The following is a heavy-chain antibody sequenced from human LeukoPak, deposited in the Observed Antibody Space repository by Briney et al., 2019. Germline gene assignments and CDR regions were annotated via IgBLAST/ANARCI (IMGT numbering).Heavy chain of an antibody. V-gene: IGHV4-59*01. CDR3: ARQYSGSYYSFDY. CDR1: GGSISSYY. J-gene: IGHJ4*02. Sequence: SETLSLTCTVSGGSISSYYWSWIRQPPGKGLEWIGYIYYSGSTNYNPSLKSRVTTSVDTSKNQFPLKLSSVTAADTAVYYCARQYSGSYYSFDYWGQGTLVTVSS. CDR2: IYYSGST. D-gene: IGHD1-26*01.